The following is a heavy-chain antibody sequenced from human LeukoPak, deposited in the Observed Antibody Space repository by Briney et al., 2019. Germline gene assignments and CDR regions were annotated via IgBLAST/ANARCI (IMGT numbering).Heavy chain of an antibody. CDR1: GYSFTSYW. CDR2: IYPGDSDT. V-gene: IGHV5-51*01. Sequence: GESLKISCKGSGYSFTSYWIGWVRQMPGKGLEWMGIIYPGDSDTRYSPSFQGQVTISADKSISTAYLQWSSLKASDTAMYYCARTKTYGGNSLYYFDYWGQGTLVTVSS. CDR3: ARTKTYGGNSLYYFDY. D-gene: IGHD4-23*01. J-gene: IGHJ4*02.